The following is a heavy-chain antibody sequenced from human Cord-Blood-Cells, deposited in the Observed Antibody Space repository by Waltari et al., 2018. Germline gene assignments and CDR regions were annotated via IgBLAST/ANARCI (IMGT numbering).Heavy chain of an antibody. CDR3: ARAYYDFWSGYLHDAFDI. V-gene: IGHV3-7*04. Sequence: EVQLVESGGGLVQPGGSLRLSCAASGFTFSSYWMSWVRQAPGKGLEWVANIKQDGSEKYYVDSVKGRFTISRDNAKNSLYLQMNSLRAEDTAVYYCARAYYDFWSGYLHDAFDIWGQGTMVTVSS. J-gene: IGHJ3*02. CDR1: GFTFSSYW. CDR2: IKQDGSEK. D-gene: IGHD3-3*01.